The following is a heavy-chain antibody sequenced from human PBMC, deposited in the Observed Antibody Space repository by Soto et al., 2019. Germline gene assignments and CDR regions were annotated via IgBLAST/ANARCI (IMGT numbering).Heavy chain of an antibody. CDR1: GGSISSYY. CDR2: IYYSGST. D-gene: IGHD4-17*01. CDR3: ARVGDYGVGYY. V-gene: IGHV4-59*01. Sequence: QVQLQESGPGLVKPSETLSLTCTVSGGSISSYYWSWIRQPPGKGLEWIGYIYYSGSTNYNPSLKRRVTISVDTSKNQFSLKLSSVTAADTAVYYCARVGDYGVGYYWGQGTLVTVSS. J-gene: IGHJ4*02.